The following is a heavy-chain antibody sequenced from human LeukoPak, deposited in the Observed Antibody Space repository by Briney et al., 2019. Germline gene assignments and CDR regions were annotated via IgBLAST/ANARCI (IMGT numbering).Heavy chain of an antibody. D-gene: IGHD3-10*01. CDR1: GYTFTSYD. CDR3: ARVPRRGERFDL. CDR2: MNPISGDT. J-gene: IGHJ5*02. V-gene: IGHV1-8*01. Sequence: ASVKVSCKASGYTFTSYDVNWVRQATGQGLEWMGWMNPISGDTGYALKFQGRVTMSRNTSISTAYMELGSLRSEDTAVYYCARVPRRGERFDLWGQGPLVTVSS.